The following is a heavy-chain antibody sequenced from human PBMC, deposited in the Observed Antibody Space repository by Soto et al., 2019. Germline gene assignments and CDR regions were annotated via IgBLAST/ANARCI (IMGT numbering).Heavy chain of an antibody. J-gene: IGHJ4*02. CDR3: AREYSPGLFEY. Sequence: ASVKVSCKAYGYNFNNYFLHWVRQAPGQGLEWMGCIFPGGGNTGYTQSFRGRLTVTMDTSTSTVYMDLSSVRLEDTAVYYCAREYSPGLFEYWGQGTLVTVSS. CDR1: GYNFNNYF. V-gene: IGHV1-46*02. CDR2: IFPGGGNT. D-gene: IGHD5-12*01.